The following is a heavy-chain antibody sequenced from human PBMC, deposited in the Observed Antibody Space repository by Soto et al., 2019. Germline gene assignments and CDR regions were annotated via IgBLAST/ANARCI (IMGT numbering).Heavy chain of an antibody. Sequence: QVQLQESGPGLVRQSGALSVTCAVSGDAISRSHWWSWVRQSPGKGLEWIGEISHSGITNYNPSLKGRVTISGDKSKNQLSLKLTSVTAADTAVYYCARVRYDRSGFDHWGQGTLVSVSS. V-gene: IGHV4-4*02. CDR3: ARVRYDRSGFDH. CDR2: ISHSGIT. J-gene: IGHJ4*02. CDR1: GDAISRSHW. D-gene: IGHD3-22*01.